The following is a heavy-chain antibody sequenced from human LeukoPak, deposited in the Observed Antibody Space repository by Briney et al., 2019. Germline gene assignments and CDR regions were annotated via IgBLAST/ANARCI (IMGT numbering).Heavy chain of an antibody. CDR2: IYYSGST. CDR3: ARDSRRDGYKGFDY. J-gene: IGHJ4*02. CDR1: GGSISSGDYY. V-gene: IGHV4-30-4*01. Sequence: SQTLSLTCTVSGGSISSGDYYWSWIRQPPGEGLEWIGYIYYSGSTYYNPSLKSRVTISVDTSKNQFSLKLSSVTAADTAVYYCARDSRRDGYKGFDYWGQGTLVTVSS. D-gene: IGHD5-24*01.